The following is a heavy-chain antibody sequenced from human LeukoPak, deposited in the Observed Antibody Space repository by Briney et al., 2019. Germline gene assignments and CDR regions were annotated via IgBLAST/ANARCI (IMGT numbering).Heavy chain of an antibody. CDR1: GFTVSSNY. Sequence: PGGSLRLSCAASGFTVSSNYMSWVRQPPGKGLEWLGSIYSSGSTYYNPSLKSRVTVSFDTSKNQFSLSLTSVTAADTAVYYCTKRRGYSFGFDYYYMDVWGKGTTVTISS. D-gene: IGHD5-18*01. J-gene: IGHJ6*03. CDR3: TKRRGYSFGFDYYYMDV. CDR2: IYSSGST. V-gene: IGHV4-39*01.